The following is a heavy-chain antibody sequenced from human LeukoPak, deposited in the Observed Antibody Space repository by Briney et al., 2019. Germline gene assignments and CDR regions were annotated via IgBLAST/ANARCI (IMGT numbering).Heavy chain of an antibody. CDR3: AGRAYCGGDCYLFDY. V-gene: IGHV4-59*08. D-gene: IGHD2-21*02. CDR1: GGSISSYY. CDR2: IYYSGST. Sequence: SETLSLTCTVSGGSISSYYWSWIRQPPGKGLEWIGYIYYSGSTNYNPSLKSRVTISVDTSKNQFSLKLSSVTAADTAVYYCAGRAYCGGDCYLFDYWGQGTLVTVSS. J-gene: IGHJ4*02.